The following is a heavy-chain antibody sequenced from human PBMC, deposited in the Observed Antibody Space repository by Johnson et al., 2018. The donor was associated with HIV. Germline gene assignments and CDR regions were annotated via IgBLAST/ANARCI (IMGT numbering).Heavy chain of an antibody. V-gene: IGHV3-9*01. CDR1: GFTFDDYA. J-gene: IGHJ3*02. CDR2: ISWNSGSI. Sequence: VQLVESGGGLVQPGRSLRLSCAASGFTFDDYAMHWVRQAPGKGLEWVSGISWNSGSIGYADSVKGRFTISRDNAKNSLYLQMNSLRAEDTALYYCAKEEGSSGWFDAFDIWGQGTMVTVSS. CDR3: AKEEGSSGWFDAFDI. D-gene: IGHD6-19*01.